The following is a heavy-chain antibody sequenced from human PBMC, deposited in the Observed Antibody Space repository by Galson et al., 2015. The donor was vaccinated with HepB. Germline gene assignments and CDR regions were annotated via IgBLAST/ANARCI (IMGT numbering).Heavy chain of an antibody. Sequence: SVKVSCKASGYTLTSYTMHWVRQAPGQGLEWMGLINPSGGTTTDAHKFQDRVTVTRDTSTSTVYMELSSLRSEDTAVYYCTRAPRRGFGYSHFDYWGQGTMVTVSS. V-gene: IGHV1-46*01. CDR3: TRAPRRGFGYSHFDY. CDR2: INPSGGTT. D-gene: IGHD3-10*01. J-gene: IGHJ4*02. CDR1: GYTLTSYT.